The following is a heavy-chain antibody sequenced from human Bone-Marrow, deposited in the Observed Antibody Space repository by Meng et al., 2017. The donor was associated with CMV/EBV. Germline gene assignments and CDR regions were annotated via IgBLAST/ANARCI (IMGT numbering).Heavy chain of an antibody. Sequence: GSLRLSCTVSGYSISSGYYWGWIRQPPGKGLECIGIINHSETTYHNPSLKSRLTISVDTSKNQFSLKLISVTAADTAVYYCARAYCSTTRCRDAFDIWGPGKMVNVAS. CDR1: GYSISSGYY. CDR2: INHSETT. D-gene: IGHD2-2*01. V-gene: IGHV4-38-2*02. CDR3: ARAYCSTTRCRDAFDI. J-gene: IGHJ3*02.